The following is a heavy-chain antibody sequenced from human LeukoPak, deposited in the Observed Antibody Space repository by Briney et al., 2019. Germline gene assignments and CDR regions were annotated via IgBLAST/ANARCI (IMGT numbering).Heavy chain of an antibody. J-gene: IGHJ6*03. CDR3: ARLGTSTYYDFWSGYYTGGYYYYMDV. Sequence: GGSLRLSCAASGFIFGSYEMNWVRQAPGKGLEWVSYISSRGSTIYYADSVKGRFTISRDNAKNSLYLQMNSLRAEDTAVYYCARLGTSTYYDFWSGYYTGGYYYYMDVWGKGTTVTVSS. CDR2: ISSRGSTI. D-gene: IGHD3-3*01. V-gene: IGHV3-48*03. CDR1: GFIFGSYE.